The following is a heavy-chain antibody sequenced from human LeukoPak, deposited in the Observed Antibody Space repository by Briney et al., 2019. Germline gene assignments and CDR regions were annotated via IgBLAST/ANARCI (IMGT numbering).Heavy chain of an antibody. J-gene: IGHJ5*02. V-gene: IGHV3-23*01. Sequence: PGGSLRLSCAASGFTFSTYSMSWVRQAPGRGLEWVSTFSASDGRTFYADSVRGRFTISRDNSKNTLYLQMNSLRAEDTAVYYCARQGYRWGQGTLVTVSS. CDR2: FSASDGRT. CDR3: ARQGYR. CDR1: GFTFSTYS.